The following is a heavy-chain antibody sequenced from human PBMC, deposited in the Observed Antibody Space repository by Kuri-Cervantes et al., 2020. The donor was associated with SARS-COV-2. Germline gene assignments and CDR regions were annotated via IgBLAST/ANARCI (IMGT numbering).Heavy chain of an antibody. CDR3: VKGGARITNSGVVIANWFDP. V-gene: IGHV4-34*01. CDR2: IIHCGST. CDR1: GGSISSYY. D-gene: IGHD3-3*01. J-gene: IGHJ5*02. Sequence: SETLSLTCTVSGGSISSYYWSWIRQPPGKGLEWIGEIIHCGSTKHNPSLKSRVTISVDMSKNQLSLKLDPETAADTAVYYCVKGGARITNSGVVIANWFDPWGQGTLVTVSS.